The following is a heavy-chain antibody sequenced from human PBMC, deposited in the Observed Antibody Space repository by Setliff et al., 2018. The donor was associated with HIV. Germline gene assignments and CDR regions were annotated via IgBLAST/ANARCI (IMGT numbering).Heavy chain of an antibody. V-gene: IGHV4-34*01. Sequence: PSETLSLTCAVYGGSFSGYYWSWIRQPPGKGLVWIGEINHSGSTNYNPSLKSRVTISVDTSKNQFSLKLSSVTAADTAVYYCAVSRGYSYGFGYWGQGTLVTVSS. J-gene: IGHJ4*02. CDR3: AVSRGYSYGFGY. D-gene: IGHD5-18*01. CDR2: INHSGST. CDR1: GGSFSGYY.